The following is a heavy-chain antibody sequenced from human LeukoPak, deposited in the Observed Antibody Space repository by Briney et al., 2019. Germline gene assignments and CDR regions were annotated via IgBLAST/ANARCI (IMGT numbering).Heavy chain of an antibody. CDR1: GGSISSYY. D-gene: IGHD3-16*01. Sequence: SETLSLTCTVSGGSISSYYWSWIRQPPGKGLEWIGYIYYSGSTNNNPSLKSRVTISVDTSKNQFSLKLSSVTAADTAVYYCARTPHRGGFDSWGQGTLVTVSS. V-gene: IGHV4-59*01. CDR3: ARTPHRGGFDS. CDR2: IYYSGST. J-gene: IGHJ4*02.